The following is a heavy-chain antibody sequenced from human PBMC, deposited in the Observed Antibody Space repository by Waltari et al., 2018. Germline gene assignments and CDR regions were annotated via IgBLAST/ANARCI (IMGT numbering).Heavy chain of an antibody. CDR1: GGSFSGYY. V-gene: IGHV4-34*01. CDR3: ARKMGFLEWLSYRYYYGMDV. CDR2: INQVGST. D-gene: IGHD3-3*01. Sequence: QVQLQQWGAGLLKPSETLSLTCAVYGGSFSGYYWSWIRQPPGKGLEWIGEINQVGSTNYNPSRKGRVTISVDTSKNQFSLKLSSVTAADTAVYYCARKMGFLEWLSYRYYYGMDVWGQGTTVTVSS. J-gene: IGHJ6*02.